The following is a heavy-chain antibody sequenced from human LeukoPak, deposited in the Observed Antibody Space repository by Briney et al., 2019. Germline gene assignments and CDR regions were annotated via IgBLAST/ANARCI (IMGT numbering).Heavy chain of an antibody. Sequence: SETLSLTCTVSGGSISSSSYYWGWIRQPPGKGREWIGSIYYSGSTYYIPSLKSRVTISVDTSKNQFSLKLSSVTAADTAVYYCARHPLYYYDSSGYYYYYYSYMDVWGKGTTVTVSS. J-gene: IGHJ6*03. CDR3: ARHPLYYYDSSGYYYYYYSYMDV. CDR2: IYYSGST. CDR1: GGSISSSSYY. D-gene: IGHD3-22*01. V-gene: IGHV4-39*01.